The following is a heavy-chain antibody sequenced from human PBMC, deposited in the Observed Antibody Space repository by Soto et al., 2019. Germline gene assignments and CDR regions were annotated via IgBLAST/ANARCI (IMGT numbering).Heavy chain of an antibody. J-gene: IGHJ4*02. V-gene: IGHV1-69*01. CDR2: IIPIFGTA. CDR1: GCTFSSYS. D-gene: IGHD1-26*01. Sequence: QVQLVQSGAEVKKPGSSVKVSCKASGCTFSSYSINWVRQAPGQGFEWMGEIIPIFGTANYAQKFQGRVTITADESTSTAYMELSSLRSEDTAVYYCARDGGRHSGGIDYWGPGPLVTVSS. CDR3: ARDGGRHSGGIDY.